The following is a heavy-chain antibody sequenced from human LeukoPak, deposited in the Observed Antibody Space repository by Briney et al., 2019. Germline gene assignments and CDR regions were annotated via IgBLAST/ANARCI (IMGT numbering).Heavy chain of an antibody. CDR1: GFTFSTYA. V-gene: IGHV3-23*01. Sequence: PGGSLRLSCAASGFTFSTYAMSWVRQAPGKGLEWVSSISGSGGSTNYAGSVRGRLTISRDSSKKTLYLQMNSLRVEDTAVYYCARGASSGWYPTLAFDYWGQGTLVTVSS. CDR3: ARGASSGWYPTLAFDY. J-gene: IGHJ4*02. D-gene: IGHD6-19*01. CDR2: ISGSGGST.